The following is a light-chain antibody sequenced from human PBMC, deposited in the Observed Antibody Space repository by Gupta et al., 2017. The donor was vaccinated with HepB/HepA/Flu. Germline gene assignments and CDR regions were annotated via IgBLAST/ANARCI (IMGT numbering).Light chain of an antibody. J-gene: IGKJ5*01. CDR1: QSVSNKF. CDR2: GAS. CDR3: QLYGNSRIT. V-gene: IGKV3-20*01. Sequence: EIVLTQSPGTLSLSPGERATLSCRASQSVSNKFLAWYQQKRGQAPRLLIYGASSRATGIPDRFSGSGSGTDFTLTISRLEPEDFAVYYCQLYGNSRITFGQETRLEIK.